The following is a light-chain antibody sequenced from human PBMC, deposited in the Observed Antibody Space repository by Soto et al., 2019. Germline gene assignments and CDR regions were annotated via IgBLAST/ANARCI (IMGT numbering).Light chain of an antibody. Sequence: DIQMTQSPSSLSASVGDRITITCRASQSISTSLNWYQQKRGKPPKLLIYAASTLQSGVPSRFTGSGSGTDFTLTISSLQPEDFATYYCQQSYSTPLTFGGGTKVEIK. CDR1: QSISTS. V-gene: IGKV1-39*01. CDR2: AAS. CDR3: QQSYSTPLT. J-gene: IGKJ4*01.